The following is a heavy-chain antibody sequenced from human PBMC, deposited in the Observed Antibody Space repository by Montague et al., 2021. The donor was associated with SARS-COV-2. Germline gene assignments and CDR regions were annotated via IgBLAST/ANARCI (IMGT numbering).Heavy chain of an antibody. CDR2: IYYSGST. CDR1: GGSISSSSYY. CDR3: SKGGCIGVSDS. Sequence: SETLSLTCTVSGGSISSSSYYWVRIRQPPGKGLEWIGSIYYSGSTYYNPSLKSRLTIYVDTSKNQFSLNLRSVTATATAVYYCSKGGCIGVSDSWGQGTLVTVSS. V-gene: IGHV4-39*01. J-gene: IGHJ4*02. D-gene: IGHD6-19*01.